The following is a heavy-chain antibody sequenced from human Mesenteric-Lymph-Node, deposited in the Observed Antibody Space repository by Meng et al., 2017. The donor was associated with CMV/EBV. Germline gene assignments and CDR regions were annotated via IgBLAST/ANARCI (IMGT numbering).Heavy chain of an antibody. Sequence: GGSLRLSCAASGFMFGAFHMNWIRQAPGKGLEWSSYISSGGNTKYYADSVKGRFTFSRDNTKNSLFLQMNSLRAEDTAVYYCARGDAYNTANLYGLDIWGQGTMVTVSS. J-gene: IGHJ3*02. V-gene: IGHV3-11*01. CDR2: ISSGGNTK. D-gene: IGHD5-24*01. CDR3: ARGDAYNTANLYGLDI. CDR1: GFMFGAFH.